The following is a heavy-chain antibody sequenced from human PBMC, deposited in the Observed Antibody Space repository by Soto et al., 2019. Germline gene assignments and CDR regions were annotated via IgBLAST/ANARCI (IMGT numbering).Heavy chain of an antibody. J-gene: IGHJ5*02. CDR2: INPDGSIR. CDR1: GFTFSNYW. Sequence: EAQLVESGGGLVQPGGSLRLSCAASGFTFSNYWMYWVRQPPGEGLMWVSRINPDGSIRNYADSVRGRFTISRDNARNTFYVQMNGLIVEDMAMYYCTRGGDGLDPWGQGTLVTVSS. V-gene: IGHV3-74*01. CDR3: TRGGDGLDP.